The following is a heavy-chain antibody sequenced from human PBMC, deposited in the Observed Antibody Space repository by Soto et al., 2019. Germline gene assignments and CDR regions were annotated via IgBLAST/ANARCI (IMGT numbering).Heavy chain of an antibody. CDR1: GYTFSSYF. D-gene: IGHD3-3*01. CDR2: ISAYNGNT. J-gene: IGHJ5*02. V-gene: IGHV1-18*01. Sequence: ASVQVSCKASGYTFSSYFISWVRQAPGQEPEGMGWISAYNGNTNYAQNCQGRVTMTKDKSTATSYMERRSLTSEDTAVYFCARDWRGAQGFAPWGQGTLVTVSS. CDR3: ARDWRGAQGFAP.